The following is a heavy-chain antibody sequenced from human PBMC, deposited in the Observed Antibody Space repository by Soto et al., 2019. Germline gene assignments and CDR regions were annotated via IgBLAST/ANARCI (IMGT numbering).Heavy chain of an antibody. CDR1: GYTFTSYW. CDR2: IYPGDSDT. CDR3: ARRSSGWNPHYGMDV. J-gene: IGHJ6*02. V-gene: IGHV5-51*01. D-gene: IGHD6-19*01. Sequence: GESLNISCKGSGYTFTSYWIGCVRPMHGDGREWMGIIYPGDSDTRYSPSFQGQITISADKTISTAYLPWSRLKTSDTPMYYCARRSSGWNPHYGMDVWGRGTTVT.